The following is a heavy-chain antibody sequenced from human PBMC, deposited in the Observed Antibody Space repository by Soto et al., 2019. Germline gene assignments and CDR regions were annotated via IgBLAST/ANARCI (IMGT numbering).Heavy chain of an antibody. CDR3: ASAAVTGTAGLDF. CDR1: GYTFSGFY. CDR2: INPNSGGT. J-gene: IGHJ4*02. D-gene: IGHD6-19*01. Sequence: ASVKVSCKASGYTFSGFYMHWVRQAPGQGLEWMGWINPNSGGTKSAEKFQGRVTMTRDTSISTAYMELSRLTSDDTAVYYCASAAVTGTAGLDFWGQGTQVSVS. V-gene: IGHV1-2*02.